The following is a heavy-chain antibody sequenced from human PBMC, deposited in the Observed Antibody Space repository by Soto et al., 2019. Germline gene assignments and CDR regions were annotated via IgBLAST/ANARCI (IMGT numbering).Heavy chain of an antibody. CDR3: AHSRDLMGFVGNIRWFDP. CDR1: GFSLSTSGVG. J-gene: IGHJ5*02. CDR2: IYWDDDK. V-gene: IGHV2-5*02. D-gene: IGHD1-26*01. Sequence: QITLKESGPPLVKPTQTLTLTCTFSGFSLSTSGVGVGWIRQPPGKALEWLALIYWDDDKRYSPSLKSRLTITKDASKKQVVITMTNMDPVDTTTYYCAHSRDLMGFVGNIRWFDPWGQGTLVTVSS.